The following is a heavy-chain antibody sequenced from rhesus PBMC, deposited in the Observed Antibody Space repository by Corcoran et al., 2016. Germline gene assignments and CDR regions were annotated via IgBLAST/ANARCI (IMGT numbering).Heavy chain of an antibody. CDR1: GFTFSRYD. J-gene: IGHJ4*01. CDR2: INKGGDST. CDR3: AKSGNFDY. V-gene: IGHV3S5*01. D-gene: IGHD2-21*01. Sequence: EVQLVESGGGLVQPGGSLRLSCTASGFTFSRYDMNWVRQAPGKGLEWVSYINKGGDSTYYADSVKGRFTISRDNSQNTLSLQMNSLRAEDTAVYYCAKSGNFDYWGQGVLVTVSS.